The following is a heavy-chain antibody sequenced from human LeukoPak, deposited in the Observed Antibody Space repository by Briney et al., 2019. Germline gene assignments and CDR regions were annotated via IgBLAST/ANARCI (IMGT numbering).Heavy chain of an antibody. CDR2: INWNGGST. J-gene: IGHJ6*03. CDR3: ARRGQQWLDDYYYYMDV. D-gene: IGHD6-19*01. Sequence: RPGGSLRLSCAASGFTFDDYGMSWVRQAPGKGLEWVSGINWNGGSTGYADSVKGRFTISRDNAKNSLYLQLNSLRGEDTALYYCARRGQQWLDDYYYYMDVWGKGTTVTVSS. V-gene: IGHV3-20*04. CDR1: GFTFDDYG.